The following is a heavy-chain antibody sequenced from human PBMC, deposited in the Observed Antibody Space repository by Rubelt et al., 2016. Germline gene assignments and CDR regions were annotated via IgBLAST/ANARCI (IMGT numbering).Heavy chain of an antibody. V-gene: IGHV1-18*01. CDR1: GYPFTSSG. CDR2: ISAYNGNP. J-gene: IGHJ3*01. Sequence: QVQLVQSGAEVKKPGASVKVSCKASGYPFTSSGISWVRQAPGQGLQWLGWISAYNGNPNSAQKHQARVPMTTDTSTSTAYMELRSLRSDDTAVYYCVRDANYRPDVWGQGTMFTVSA. D-gene: IGHD4/OR15-4a*01. CDR3: VRDANYRPDV.